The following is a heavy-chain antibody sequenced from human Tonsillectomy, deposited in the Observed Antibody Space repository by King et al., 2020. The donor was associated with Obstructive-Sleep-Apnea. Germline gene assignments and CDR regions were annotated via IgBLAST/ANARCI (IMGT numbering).Heavy chain of an antibody. J-gene: IGHJ4*02. V-gene: IGHV3-43*01. CDR3: AKDSGGDSIFDY. D-gene: IGHD4-23*01. CDR2: ISWDGGST. Sequence: VQLVESGGVVVQSGGSLRLSCAASGFTFDDYTMHWVRQPPGKGLEWVSLISWDGGSTYYADSVRGRFTISRDNSKNSLYLQMNSLRTEDTALYYCAKDSGGDSIFDYWGQGTLVTVSS. CDR1: GFTFDDYT.